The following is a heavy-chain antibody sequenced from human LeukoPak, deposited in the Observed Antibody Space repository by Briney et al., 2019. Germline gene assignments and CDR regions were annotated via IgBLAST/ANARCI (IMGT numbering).Heavy chain of an antibody. CDR3: ASPYYYGSGSYSSYYYYGMDV. V-gene: IGHV1-46*01. CDR1: GYTFTSYY. CDR2: INPSGGST. D-gene: IGHD3-10*01. J-gene: IGHJ6*02. Sequence: ASVKVSCKASGYTFTSYYMHWVRQALGQGLEWMGIINPSGGSTSYAQKFQGRVTMTRDTSTSTVYMELSSLRSEDTAVYYCASPYYYGSGSYSSYYYYGMDVWGQGTTVTVSS.